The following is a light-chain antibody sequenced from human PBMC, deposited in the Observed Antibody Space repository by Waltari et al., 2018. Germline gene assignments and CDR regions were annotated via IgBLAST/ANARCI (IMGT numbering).Light chain of an antibody. CDR1: QSVTSN. J-gene: IGKJ2*01. V-gene: IGKV3-15*01. Sequence: EIVMTQSPAALSVSPGESATLSCRASQSVTSNLAWYQQKPGQAPRLLIYGASTRATGIPARFSASGSGTEFTLTISSLQPDDFATYYCQQYHSYYTFGQGTKLEIK. CDR3: QQYHSYYT. CDR2: GAS.